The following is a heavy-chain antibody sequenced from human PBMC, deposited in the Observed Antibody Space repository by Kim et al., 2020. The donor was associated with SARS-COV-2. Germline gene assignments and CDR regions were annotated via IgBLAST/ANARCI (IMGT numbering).Heavy chain of an antibody. D-gene: IGHD2-21*02. J-gene: IGHJ4*02. CDR2: ISAYNGNT. V-gene: IGHV1-18*01. CDR3: ARDISPLAYCGGDCYSHWVGY. CDR1: GYTFTSYG. Sequence: ASVKVSCKASGYTFTSYGISWVRQAPGQGLEWMGWISAYNGNTNYAQKLQGRVTMTTDTSTSTAYMELRSLRSDDTAVYYCARDISPLAYCGGDCYSHWVGYWGQGTLVTVSS.